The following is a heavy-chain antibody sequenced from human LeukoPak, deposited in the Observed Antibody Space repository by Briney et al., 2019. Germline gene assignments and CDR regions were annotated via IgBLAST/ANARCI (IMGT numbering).Heavy chain of an antibody. V-gene: IGHV3-23*01. CDR1: GFTFNSYD. CDR2: ISGSGATT. CDR3: ANRMAGSNFFEY. D-gene: IGHD2-8*01. Sequence: PGGSLRLSCAASGFTFNSYDMHWIRQAPGKGLEWVSTISGSGATTYYADSVKGRFTISRDNSKNTLYLQMNSLRAEDTAVYYCANRMAGSNFFEYWGQGTLVTVSS. J-gene: IGHJ4*02.